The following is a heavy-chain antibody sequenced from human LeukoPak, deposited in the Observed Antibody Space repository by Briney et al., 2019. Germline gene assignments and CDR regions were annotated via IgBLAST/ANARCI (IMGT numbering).Heavy chain of an antibody. CDR3: ARVLVDRYYYGSGPTRLLDY. D-gene: IGHD3-10*01. V-gene: IGHV4-59*08. Sequence: SETLSLTCTVSGGSISSYYWSWIRQPPGKGLEWIGYIYYSGSTNYNPSLKSRVTISVDTSKNQFSLKLSSVTAADTAVYYCARVLVDRYYYGSGPTRLLDYWGQGTLVTVSS. CDR2: IYYSGST. CDR1: GGSISSYY. J-gene: IGHJ4*02.